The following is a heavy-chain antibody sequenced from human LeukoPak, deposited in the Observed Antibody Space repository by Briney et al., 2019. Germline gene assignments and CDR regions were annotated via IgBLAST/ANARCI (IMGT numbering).Heavy chain of an antibody. CDR3: ARHLTTVVTNDAFDI. V-gene: IGHV4-34*01. Sequence: SETLSLTCAVYGGSFSGYYWSWIRQPPGKGLEWIGEINHSGSTNYNPSLKSRVTISVDTSKNQFSLKLSSVTAADTAVYYCARHLTTVVTNDAFDIWGQGTMVTVSS. CDR2: INHSGST. J-gene: IGHJ3*02. CDR1: GGSFSGYY. D-gene: IGHD4-23*01.